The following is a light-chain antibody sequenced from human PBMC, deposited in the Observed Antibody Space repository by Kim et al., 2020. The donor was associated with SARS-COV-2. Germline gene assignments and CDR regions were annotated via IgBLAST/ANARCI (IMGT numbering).Light chain of an antibody. V-gene: IGKV3-11*01. CDR1: QRVSTY. CDR3: QQRSTWPRT. Sequence: EMVLTQSPVTLSLSPGVRATLSCRASQRVSTYLVWYQQKPDQAPRLLIYDASTGDTGIPARFSGSGSGPDFTLTISSLEPEDFAVYYCQQRSTWPRTFGGGTKVDIK. J-gene: IGKJ4*01. CDR2: DAS.